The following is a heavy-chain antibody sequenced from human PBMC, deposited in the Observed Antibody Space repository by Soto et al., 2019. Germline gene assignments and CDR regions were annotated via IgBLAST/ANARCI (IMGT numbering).Heavy chain of an antibody. CDR3: AREPKYDYIWGSYRQYYYYYYMDV. CDR2: ISAYNGNT. CDR1: GYTFTSYG. J-gene: IGHJ6*03. Sequence: ASVKVSCKASGYTFTSYGISWVRQAPGQGLEWMGWISAYNGNTNYAQKLQGRVTMTTDTSTSTAYMELRSLRSDDTAVYYCAREPKYDYIWGSYRQYYYYYYMDVWGKGTTVTVSS. V-gene: IGHV1-18*01. D-gene: IGHD3-16*02.